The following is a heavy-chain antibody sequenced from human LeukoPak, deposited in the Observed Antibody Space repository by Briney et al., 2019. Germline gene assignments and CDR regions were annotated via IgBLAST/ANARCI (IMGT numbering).Heavy chain of an antibody. CDR2: IKQDGSEK. CDR3: TREAAAGIDY. J-gene: IGHJ4*02. CDR1: GFTFSTYW. D-gene: IGHD6-13*01. Sequence: GGSLRLSCAASGFTFSTYWMSWVRQAPGMGLEWVANIKQDGSEKYYLDSVKGRFTISRDNAKNSLYLQMNSLRAEDTAVYFCTREAAAGIDYWGQGTLVTVSS. V-gene: IGHV3-7*01.